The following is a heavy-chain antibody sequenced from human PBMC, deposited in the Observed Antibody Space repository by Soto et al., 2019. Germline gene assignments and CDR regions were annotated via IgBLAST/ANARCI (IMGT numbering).Heavy chain of an antibody. Sequence: EVQLVESGGGLVQPGGSLSLSCEASGFTFSAYWMGWVRQAAGTGLQWVATIKTDGSEKYYVDSVTGRFTISRDNDKNSLYLQLNTLRAEDTGVYYCARPVRGSPEDVWGQGTTVTLSS. CDR1: GFTFSAYW. V-gene: IGHV3-7*02. J-gene: IGHJ6*02. CDR2: IKTDGSEK. CDR3: ARPVRGSPEDV. D-gene: IGHD3-16*01.